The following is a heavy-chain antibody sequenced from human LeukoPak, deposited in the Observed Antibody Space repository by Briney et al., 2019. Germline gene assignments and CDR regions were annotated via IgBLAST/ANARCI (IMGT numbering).Heavy chain of an antibody. CDR1: GYPISSSNW. J-gene: IGHJ6*03. CDR2: IYYSGSI. Sequence: SDTLSLTCAVSGYPISSSNWWGWIRQPPGKGLEWIGYIYYSGSIYYNPSLKSRVTMSVDTSKNQFSLKLSSVTAADTAVYYCARETSQKGAHYMDVWGKGTTVTISS. V-gene: IGHV4-28*03. D-gene: IGHD3-16*01. CDR3: ARETSQKGAHYMDV.